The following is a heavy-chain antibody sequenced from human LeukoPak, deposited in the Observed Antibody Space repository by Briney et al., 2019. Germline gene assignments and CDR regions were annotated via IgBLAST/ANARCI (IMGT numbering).Heavy chain of an antibody. CDR1: GFTFTNFA. CDR2: IKQDGSEK. J-gene: IGHJ6*02. Sequence: PGGSLRLSCAASGFTFTNFAVTWVRQAPGKGLEWVANIKQDGSEKYYVDSVKGRFTISRDNAKNSLYLQMNSLRAEDTAVYYCASSPGLPYYYGMDVWGQGTTVTVSS. V-gene: IGHV3-7*01. D-gene: IGHD2-15*01. CDR3: ASSPGLPYYYGMDV.